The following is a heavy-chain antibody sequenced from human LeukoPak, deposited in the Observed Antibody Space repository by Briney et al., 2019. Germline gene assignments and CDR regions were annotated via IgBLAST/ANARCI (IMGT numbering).Heavy chain of an antibody. CDR1: GYTFINHG. CDR2: IGAYNGNT. D-gene: IGHD3-22*01. V-gene: IGHV1-18*01. J-gene: IGHJ4*02. Sequence: ASVKVSCKASGYTFINHGINWVRQAPGQGLEWMGWIGAYNGNTNYAQNLQGRVTMTTDTSTSTAYMELRSLRSDDTAVYYCARESAAGYYDSSGYYFSYFDSWGQGTLVTVSS. CDR3: ARESAAGYYDSSGYYFSYFDS.